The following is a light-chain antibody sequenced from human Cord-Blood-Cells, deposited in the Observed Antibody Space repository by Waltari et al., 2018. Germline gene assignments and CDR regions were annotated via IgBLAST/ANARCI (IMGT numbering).Light chain of an antibody. CDR3: SSYAGSNNLV. J-gene: IGLJ3*02. CDR2: EVS. V-gene: IGLV2-8*01. Sequence: QSALTQPPSASGSPGQSVTISCPGTSSDVGGYNYVSWYQQHPGKAPKLMIYEVSKRPSGVPDRFSGSKSGHTASLTVSGLQAEDEADYYCSSYAGSNNLVFGGGTKLTVL. CDR1: SSDVGGYNY.